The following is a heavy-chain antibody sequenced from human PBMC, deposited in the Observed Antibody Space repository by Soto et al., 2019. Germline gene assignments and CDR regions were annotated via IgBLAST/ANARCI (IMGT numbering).Heavy chain of an antibody. V-gene: IGHV3-30*18. CDR3: AKVDIAARPDY. CDR1: GFTFSSYG. CDR2: ISYDGSNK. D-gene: IGHD6-6*01. J-gene: IGHJ4*02. Sequence: PGGSLRLSCAASGFTFSSYGMHWVRQAPGKGLEWVAVISYDGSNKYYADSVKGRFTISRDNSKNTLYLQMSSLRAEDTAVYYCAKVDIAARPDYWGQGTLVTVSS.